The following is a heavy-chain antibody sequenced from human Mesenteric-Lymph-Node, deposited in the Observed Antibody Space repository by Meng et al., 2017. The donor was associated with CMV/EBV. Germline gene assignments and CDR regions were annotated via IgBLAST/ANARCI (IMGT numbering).Heavy chain of an antibody. Sequence: QVQLVQSRAAVGKPGASVMGSCKASGYTFTDFYIHWVRQAPGQGLEWMGRINPNSGVSNSAQNFQGRVTMTRDTSISTAYMELGRLTSDDTAVYYCARDNVNPEGFDPWGQGTLVTGSS. CDR2: INPNSGVS. CDR1: GYTFTDFY. V-gene: IGHV1-2*06. CDR3: ARDNVNPEGFDP. J-gene: IGHJ5*02. D-gene: IGHD2/OR15-2a*01.